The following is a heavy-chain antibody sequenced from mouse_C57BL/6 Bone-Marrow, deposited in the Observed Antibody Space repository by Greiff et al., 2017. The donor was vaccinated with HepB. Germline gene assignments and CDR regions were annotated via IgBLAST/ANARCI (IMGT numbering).Heavy chain of an antibody. CDR2: IYPGDGDT. V-gene: IGHV1-82*01. J-gene: IGHJ2*01. CDR1: GYTFTSYW. Sequence: QVQLQHPGAELVRPGTSVKLSCKASGYTFTSYWMHWVKQRPGKGLEWIGRIYPGDGDTNYNGKFKGKATLTADKSSSTAYMQLSSLTSEDSAVYFCARHDYDGDYFDYWGQGTTLTVSS. CDR3: ARHDYDGDYFDY. D-gene: IGHD2-4*01.